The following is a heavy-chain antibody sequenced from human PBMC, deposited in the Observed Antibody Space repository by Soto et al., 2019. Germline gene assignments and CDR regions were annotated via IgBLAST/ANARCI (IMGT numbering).Heavy chain of an antibody. D-gene: IGHD2-15*01. CDR2: MYYSGST. J-gene: IGHJ1*01. V-gene: IGHV4-61*03. CDR3: ARAGYCSGGSCYPILSYFQH. Sequence: SETLSLTCTVSNGSVSSGNYLWSWIRQPPGKGLEWIGYMYYSGSTNNNSSLKSRVTISVDTSKNHFSLKLSSVTAADTAVYYCARAGYCSGGSCYPILSYFQHWGQGTLVTVSS. CDR1: NGSVSSGNYL.